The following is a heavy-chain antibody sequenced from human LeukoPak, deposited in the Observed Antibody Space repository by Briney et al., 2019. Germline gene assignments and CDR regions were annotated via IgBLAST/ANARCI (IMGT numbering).Heavy chain of an antibody. V-gene: IGHV3-23*01. J-gene: IGHJ4*02. CDR2: ISGGGDTT. D-gene: IGHD3-3*01. CDR3: AKDASYYDFWSGYSQSSFDY. Sequence: GGSLRPSCAASGFTFSSYDMSWVRQAPGRGLEWVSTISGGGDTTYYADSVKGRFTISRDNSKNTLYLQMNSLRAEDTAVYYCAKDASYYDFWSGYSQSSFDYWGQGTLVTASS. CDR1: GFTFSSYD.